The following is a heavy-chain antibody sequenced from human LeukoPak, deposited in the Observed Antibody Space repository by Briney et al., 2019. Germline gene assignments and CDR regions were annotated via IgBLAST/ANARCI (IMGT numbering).Heavy chain of an antibody. CDR2: INPSGGST. CDR1: GYTFTRYF. D-gene: IGHD3-9*01. CDR3: ARSGGYDILTGYPDFDY. V-gene: IGHV1-46*01. Sequence: ASVKVSCKASGYTFTRYFIHWVRQAPGQGLEWMGIINPSGGSTTYARKFQGRVTLTRDLSASAVYMELSSLMSEDTSVYYCARSGGYDILTGYPDFDYWGQGTLVTVSS. J-gene: IGHJ4*02.